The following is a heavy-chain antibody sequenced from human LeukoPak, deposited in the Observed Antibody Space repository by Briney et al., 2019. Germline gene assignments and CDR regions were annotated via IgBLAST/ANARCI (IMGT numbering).Heavy chain of an antibody. CDR2: IYPGDSDT. CDR3: ARQYGRPFDY. J-gene: IGHJ4*02. D-gene: IGHD4-17*01. Sequence: GASLKISCKGSGSSFSDSWIGWVRQMPGKGLEWMGIIYPGDSDTRYSPSFQGQVTTSADKSISTAYLQWSSLKATDTAMYYCARQYGRPFDYWGQGTLVTVSS. V-gene: IGHV5-51*01. CDR1: GSSFSDSW.